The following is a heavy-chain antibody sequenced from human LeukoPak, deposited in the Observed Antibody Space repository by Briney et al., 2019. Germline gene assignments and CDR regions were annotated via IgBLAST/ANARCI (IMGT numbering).Heavy chain of an antibody. CDR3: VREVGKGGDDFDVWFDP. V-gene: IGHV1-8*01. CDR1: GYTFTSYD. D-gene: IGHD3-16*01. Sequence: ASVKVSCKASGYTFTSYDINWVRQATGQGPEWMGWMNPNSGNTGYAQKFQDRVTMARNTSIGTAYLELSSLRVEDTAVYYCVREVGKGGDDFDVWFDPWGQGTLVTVSS. J-gene: IGHJ5*02. CDR2: MNPNSGNT.